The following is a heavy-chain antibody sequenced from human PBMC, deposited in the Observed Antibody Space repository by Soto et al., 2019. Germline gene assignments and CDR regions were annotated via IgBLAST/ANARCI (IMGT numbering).Heavy chain of an antibody. D-gene: IGHD3-3*01. CDR2: IKYDGSEK. Sequence: GGSLRLSCAASGFAFHNYWMSWVRQAPGKGPEWVASIKYDGSEKYYVDSVKGRFTVSRDNAKNSLSMHLNSLRADDTAVYYCVRDVGPITIFGEALSGYFDSWGQGTLVTVSS. CDR1: GFAFHNYW. CDR3: VRDVGPITIFGEALSGYFDS. V-gene: IGHV3-7*03. J-gene: IGHJ4*02.